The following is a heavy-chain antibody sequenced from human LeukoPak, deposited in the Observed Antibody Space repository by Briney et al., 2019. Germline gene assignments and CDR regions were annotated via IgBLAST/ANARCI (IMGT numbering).Heavy chain of an antibody. Sequence: PGGSLRLSCAASGFTFSNYGMGWVRQTPGKGLEWIGSIYYHENTYYNSSLKSRVTISVDTSKNQFSLKLNSVTAADTAVYFCARRAYSAAYWKHFDYWGQGTLVTVSS. CDR2: IYYHENT. V-gene: IGHV4-39*01. J-gene: IGHJ4*02. CDR1: GFTFSNYG. D-gene: IGHD1-1*01. CDR3: ARRAYSAAYWKHFDY.